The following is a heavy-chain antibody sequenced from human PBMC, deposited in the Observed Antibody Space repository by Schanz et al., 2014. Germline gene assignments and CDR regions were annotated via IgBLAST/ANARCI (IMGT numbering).Heavy chain of an antibody. CDR2: IYYNGTNK. D-gene: IGHD5-12*01. Sequence: QVQLVESGGGVVQPGRSLRLSCAASGFNFSNYDIHWVRQAPGKGLEWVALIYYNGTNKYYADSVKGRFTISRDNSQNTLCLQINTQRTEDTAVYYCAKELNRRGGQTNFYYYYGMDVWGQGTTVTVSS. CDR1: GFNFSNYD. V-gene: IGHV3-30*18. CDR3: AKELNRRGGQTNFYYYYGMDV. J-gene: IGHJ6*02.